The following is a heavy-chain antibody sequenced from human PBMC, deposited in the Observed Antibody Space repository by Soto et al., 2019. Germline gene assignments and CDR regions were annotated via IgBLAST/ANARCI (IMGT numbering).Heavy chain of an antibody. J-gene: IGHJ4*02. CDR3: ARDGVQYPDY. D-gene: IGHD4-4*01. CDR1: GYIFSSYG. V-gene: IGHV1-18*01. Sequence: QVQLLQSGAEVKKPGASVKVSCKTSGYIFSSYGISWVRQAPGQGLEWMGWISAYNGNTKYAENLQGRVTMTTDTSTSTVYMALRSLRSDATAVYYCARDGVQYPDYWGQGTLVTVAS. CDR2: ISAYNGNT.